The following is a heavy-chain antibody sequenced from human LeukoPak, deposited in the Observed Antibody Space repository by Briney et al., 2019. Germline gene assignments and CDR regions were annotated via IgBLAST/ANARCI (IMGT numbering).Heavy chain of an antibody. J-gene: IGHJ3*02. CDR2: VTSYNGDT. Sequence: GASVKVSCKASGYTFNNYGISWVRQAPGQGLEWMGWVTSYNGDTNYAQKFQGRVTMSTDTSTNTAYTELSSLRSEDTAVYYCARGYGGNSGDAFDIWGQGTMVTVSS. CDR3: ARGYGGNSGDAFDI. D-gene: IGHD4-23*01. CDR1: GYTFNNYG. V-gene: IGHV1-18*01.